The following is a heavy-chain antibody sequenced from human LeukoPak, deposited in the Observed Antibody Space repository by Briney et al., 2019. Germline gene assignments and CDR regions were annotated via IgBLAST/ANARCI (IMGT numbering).Heavy chain of an antibody. CDR2: IIPIFGTA. D-gene: IGHD6-13*01. V-gene: IGHV1-69*01. CDR3: ARGSIAAAGFDY. J-gene: IGHJ4*02. CDR1: GGTFSSHA. Sequence: SVKVSCKASGGTFSSHAISWVRQAPGQGLEWMGGIIPIFGTANYAQKFQGRVTITADESTSTAYMELSSLRSEDTAVYYCARGSIAAAGFDYWGQGTLVTVSS.